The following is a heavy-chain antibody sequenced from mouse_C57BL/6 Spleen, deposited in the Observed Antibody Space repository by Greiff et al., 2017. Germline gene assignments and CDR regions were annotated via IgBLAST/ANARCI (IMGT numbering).Heavy chain of an antibody. CDR2: IYPGDGDT. V-gene: IGHV1-82*01. D-gene: IGHD1-1*01. Sequence: QVQLQQSGPELVKPGASVKISCKASGYAFSSSWMNWVKQRPGKGLEWIGRIYPGDGDTNYNGKFKGKATLTADKSSSTANMQLSSLTSEDSAVYFGARDYGSSYGCDYWGQGATLTVSS. CDR3: ARDYGSSYGCDY. CDR1: GYAFSSSW. J-gene: IGHJ2*01.